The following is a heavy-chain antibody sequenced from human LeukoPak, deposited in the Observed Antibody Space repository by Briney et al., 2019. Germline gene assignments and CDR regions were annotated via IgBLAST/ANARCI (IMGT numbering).Heavy chain of an antibody. CDR3: ARGGPYYYDSSAFDI. D-gene: IGHD3-22*01. CDR2: ISYSGST. CDR1: GDSMSPYY. V-gene: IGHV4-59*01. J-gene: IGHJ3*02. Sequence: PSETLSLTCSVSGDSMSPYYWSWIRQPPGKGLEWIGYISYSGSTNYNPSLKSRVTVSLDTSKNQFSLKLSSVTAADTAVYYCARGGPYYYDSSAFDIWGQGTMVTVSS.